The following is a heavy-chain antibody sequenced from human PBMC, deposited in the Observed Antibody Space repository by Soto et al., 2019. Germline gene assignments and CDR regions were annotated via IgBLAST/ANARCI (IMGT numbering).Heavy chain of an antibody. CDR3: ARARAIYSSSWYLPDYYYGMDV. CDR2: IIPIFGTA. J-gene: IGHJ6*02. V-gene: IGHV1-69*13. CDR1: GGTFISYA. Sequence: EASVKVSCKASGGTFISYAISWVRQAPGQGLEWMGGIIPIFGTANYAQKFQGRVTITADESMSTAYMELSSLRSEDTAVYYCARARAIYSSSWYLPDYYYGMDVWGQGTTVTVSS. D-gene: IGHD6-13*01.